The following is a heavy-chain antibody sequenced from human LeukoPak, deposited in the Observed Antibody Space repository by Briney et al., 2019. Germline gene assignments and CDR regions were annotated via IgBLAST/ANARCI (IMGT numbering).Heavy chain of an antibody. J-gene: IGHJ4*02. Sequence: GESLKISCKGPGYSFTSYWIGWVRQMPGKGLEWMGIIYPGDSDTRYSPSFQGQVTISADKSISTAYLQWSSLKASDTAMYYCARPNPYDSSGYYYFDYWGQGTLVTVSS. CDR3: ARPNPYDSSGYYYFDY. D-gene: IGHD3-22*01. V-gene: IGHV5-51*01. CDR2: IYPGDSDT. CDR1: GYSFTSYW.